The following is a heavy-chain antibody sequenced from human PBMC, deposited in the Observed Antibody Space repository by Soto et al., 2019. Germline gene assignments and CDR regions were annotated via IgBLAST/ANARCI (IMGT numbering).Heavy chain of an antibody. J-gene: IGHJ6*02. Sequence: GASVKVSCKASGYTFANYGISWVRQAPGQGLEWMGWISVYNGNTNYAQRFQGRVTMTTDTSTSTAYMELRSLRFDDTAVYYCARDPNLGYTYGYGYYYYGMDVWGQGITVTVSS. CDR1: GYTFANYG. D-gene: IGHD5-18*01. V-gene: IGHV1-18*04. CDR2: ISVYNGNT. CDR3: ARDPNLGYTYGYGYYYYGMDV.